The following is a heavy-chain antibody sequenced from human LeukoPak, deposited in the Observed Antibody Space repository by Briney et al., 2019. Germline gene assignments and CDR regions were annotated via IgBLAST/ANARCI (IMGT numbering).Heavy chain of an antibody. J-gene: IGHJ4*02. CDR1: GFTFSSYG. Sequence: GGSLRLSCAASGFTFSSYGMHWVRQAPGKGLEWVAFIRYDGSNKSYADSVKGRFTISRDNSKNTLYLQMNSLRAEDTAVYYCAKESAVAGYYFDYWGQGTLVTVSS. CDR2: IRYDGSNK. V-gene: IGHV3-30*02. D-gene: IGHD6-19*01. CDR3: AKESAVAGYYFDY.